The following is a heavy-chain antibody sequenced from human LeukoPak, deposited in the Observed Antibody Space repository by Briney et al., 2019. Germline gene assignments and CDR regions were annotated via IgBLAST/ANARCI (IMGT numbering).Heavy chain of an antibody. CDR3: ARVDGVPTIA. CDR2: IFYTGST. D-gene: IGHD5-12*01. J-gene: IGHJ5*02. CDR1: GDSISSSSYY. V-gene: IGHV4-39*07. Sequence: PSETLSLTCTVSGDSISSSSYYWGWIRQPPGKGLEWIGNIFYTGSTYYNPSLKSRVTISVDTSKNQFSLKLSSVTAADTAVYYCARVDGVPTIAWGQGILITVSS.